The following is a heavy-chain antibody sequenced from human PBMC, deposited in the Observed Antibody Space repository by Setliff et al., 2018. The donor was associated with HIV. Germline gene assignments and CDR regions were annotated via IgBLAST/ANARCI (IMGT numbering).Heavy chain of an antibody. CDR3: ARQAWHYDRDGYFIDY. CDR2: IYQNGNT. Sequence: SETLSLTCSVTGYFISNGYYWGWIRQPPGKGLEWVGTIYQNGNTYYSPSLESRVSVSMDMSRNQFSVKLNSATAADTAVYYCARQAWHYDRDGYFIDYWGQGKLVTVSS. CDR1: GYFISNGYY. D-gene: IGHD3-22*01. V-gene: IGHV4-38-2*02. J-gene: IGHJ4*02.